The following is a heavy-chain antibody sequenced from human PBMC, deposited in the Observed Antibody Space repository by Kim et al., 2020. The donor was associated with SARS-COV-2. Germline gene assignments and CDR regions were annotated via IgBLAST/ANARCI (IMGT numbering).Heavy chain of an antibody. CDR3: AKGEDTAMVTSAALGGFDY. V-gene: IGHV1-69*13. D-gene: IGHD5-18*01. J-gene: IGHJ4*02. Sequence: SVKVSCKASGGTFSSYAISWVRQAPGQGLEWMGGIIPIFGTANYAQKFQGRVTITADESTSTAYMELSSLRSEDTAVYYCAKGEDTAMVTSAALGGFDYWGQGTLVTVSS. CDR1: GGTFSSYA. CDR2: IIPIFGTA.